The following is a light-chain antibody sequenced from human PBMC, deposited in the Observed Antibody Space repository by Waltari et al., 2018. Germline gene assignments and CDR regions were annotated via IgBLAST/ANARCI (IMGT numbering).Light chain of an antibody. V-gene: IGKV4-1*01. CDR3: QQYYSPPPRT. CDR1: QSVLYDSNNKNY. CDR2: WAS. Sequence: SPDSLAVPLGERATINCKSSQSVLYDSNNKNYLAWYQQKPGQPPKLLIYWASTRDSGVPERFSGSGSGTDFTLTISSLQAEDVAVYYCQQYYSPPPRTFGQGTKLEI. J-gene: IGKJ2*01.